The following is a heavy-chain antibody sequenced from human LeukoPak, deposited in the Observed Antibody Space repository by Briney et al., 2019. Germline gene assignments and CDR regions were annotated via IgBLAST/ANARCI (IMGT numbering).Heavy chain of an antibody. CDR2: IVVGTGNT. CDR1: GSTFSSSA. V-gene: IGHV1-58*02. J-gene: IGHJ4*02. CDR3: AGVVVVAATRTFDY. D-gene: IGHD2-15*01. Sequence: SVKVSCKASGSTFSSSAIQWVRQARGQRLEWIGWIVVGTGNTNYAQKFQERVTITRDMSTSTAYMELSSLRSDDTAVYYCAGVVVVAATRTFDYWGQGTLVTVSS.